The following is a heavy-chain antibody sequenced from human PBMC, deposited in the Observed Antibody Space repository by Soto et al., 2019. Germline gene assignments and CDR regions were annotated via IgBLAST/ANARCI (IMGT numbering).Heavy chain of an antibody. CDR3: ARDGGVTPN. J-gene: IGHJ4*02. Sequence: DLEWIGYIYYSGGTYYNPSLKSRVTISVDTSKNQFSLKLSSVTAADTAVYYCARDGGVTPNWGQGTLVTVSS. D-gene: IGHD2-21*02. CDR2: IYYSGGT. V-gene: IGHV4-31*02.